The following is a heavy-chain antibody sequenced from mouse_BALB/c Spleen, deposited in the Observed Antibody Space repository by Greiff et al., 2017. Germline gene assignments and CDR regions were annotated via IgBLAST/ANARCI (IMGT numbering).Heavy chain of an antibody. D-gene: IGHD4-1*01. V-gene: IGHV5-9-3*01. CDR3: ARQGETGWFAY. J-gene: IGHJ3*01. CDR2: ISSGGSYT. CDR1: GFTFSSYA. Sequence: EVQRVESGGGLVKPGGSLKLSCAASGFTFSSYAMSWVRQTPEKRLEWVATISSGGSYTYYPDSVKGRFTISRDNAKNTLYLQMSSLRSEDTAMYYCARQGETGWFAYWGQGTLVTVSA.